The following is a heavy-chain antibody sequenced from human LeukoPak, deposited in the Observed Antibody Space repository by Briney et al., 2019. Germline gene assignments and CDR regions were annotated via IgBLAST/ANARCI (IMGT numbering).Heavy chain of an antibody. CDR1: GGSISSGDYY. CDR2: IFTSGTT. J-gene: IGHJ4*02. CDR3: ARGKYIDSGSYNVFDY. Sequence: SETLSLTCTVSGGSISSGDYYWTWIRQPAGKGLEWIGRIFTSGTTTYNPSLKSRVTISLDTSENQLSLKLSSVTAADTAVYYCARGKYIDSGSYNVFDYWGQGTLVTVSS. V-gene: IGHV4-61*02. D-gene: IGHD3-10*01.